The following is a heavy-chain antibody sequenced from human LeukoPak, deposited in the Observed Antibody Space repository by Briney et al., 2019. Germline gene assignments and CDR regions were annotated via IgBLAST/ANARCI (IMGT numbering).Heavy chain of an antibody. J-gene: IGHJ6*01. CDR2: ISNDGYNK. D-gene: IGHD1-14*01. CDR3: AKNNRDAMDV. CDR1: GFTFSAYG. V-gene: IGHV3-30*18. Sequence: GKSLRLSCAASGFTFSAYGMQWVRQAPGKGLEWVAVISNDGYNKYYANSVKGRFTISRDNSKNTLYLQVNSLRAEDTAVYYCAKNNRDAMDVWGQGTTVTVSS.